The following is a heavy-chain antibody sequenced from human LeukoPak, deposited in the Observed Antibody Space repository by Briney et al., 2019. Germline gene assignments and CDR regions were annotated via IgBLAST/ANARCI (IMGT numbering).Heavy chain of an antibody. CDR2: IIPIFGTA. J-gene: IGHJ3*02. Sequence: ASVKVSCKASGGTFSSYAISWVRQAPGQGLEWMGGIIPIFGTADYAQKFQGRVTITADESTSTAYMELSSLRSEDTAVYYCARGPLTIVGATYDAVDIWGQGTMVAVSS. V-gene: IGHV1-69*01. CDR1: GGTFSSYA. CDR3: ARGPLTIVGATYDAVDI. D-gene: IGHD1-26*01.